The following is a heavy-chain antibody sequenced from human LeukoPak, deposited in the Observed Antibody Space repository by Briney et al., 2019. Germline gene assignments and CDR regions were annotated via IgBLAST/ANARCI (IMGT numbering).Heavy chain of an antibody. CDR3: ARVSSSQDFDY. D-gene: IGHD6-6*01. J-gene: IGHJ4*02. Sequence: ASVKVSCKASGYTFTSYDMHWVRQAPGQGLEWMGIINPSGGSTSYAQKFQGRVTMTRDTSKRTVYMELSSLRSEDTAVSYCARVSSSQDFDYWGQGTLVTVSS. CDR2: INPSGGST. CDR1: GYTFTSYD. V-gene: IGHV1-46*03.